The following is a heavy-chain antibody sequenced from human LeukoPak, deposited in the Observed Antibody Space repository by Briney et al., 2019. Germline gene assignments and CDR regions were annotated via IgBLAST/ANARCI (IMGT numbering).Heavy chain of an antibody. V-gene: IGHV3-21*01. CDR3: ARVKAKDHDAFDI. Sequence: GGSLRLSCAASGFTFSSYSMNWVRQAPGKGLEWVSSISSSSSYIYYADSVKGRLTISRDNAKNSLYLQMNSLRAEDTAVYYCARVKAKDHDAFDIWGQGTMVTVSS. D-gene: IGHD2-15*01. J-gene: IGHJ3*02. CDR2: ISSSSSYI. CDR1: GFTFSSYS.